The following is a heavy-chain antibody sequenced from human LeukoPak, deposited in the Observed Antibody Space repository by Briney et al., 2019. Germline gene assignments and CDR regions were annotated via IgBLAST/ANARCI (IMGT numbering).Heavy chain of an antibody. J-gene: IGHJ4*02. CDR3: ARRSDYGGNGNYFDY. D-gene: IGHD4-23*01. CDR2: VSGRDSNT. Sequence: GGSLRLSCAASGFTFSSYGMSWVCQAPGKGLEWVSTVSGRDSNTYYADSVEGRFIISRDNSRNTLYLQMNSLRAEDTAVYYCARRSDYGGNGNYFDYWGQGTPVTVSS. V-gene: IGHV3-23*01. CDR1: GFTFSSYG.